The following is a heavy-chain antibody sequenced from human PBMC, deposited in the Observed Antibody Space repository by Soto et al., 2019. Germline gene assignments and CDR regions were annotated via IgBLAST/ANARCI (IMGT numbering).Heavy chain of an antibody. J-gene: IGHJ6*02. CDR2: IYYSGST. CDR3: ARHGFKNFDWLLVTAKYYYYYYGMDV. CDR1: GGSISSSSYY. V-gene: IGHV4-39*01. Sequence: PSETLSLTCTVSGGSISSSSYYWGWIRQPPGKGLEWIGSIYYSGSTYYNPSLKSRVTISVDTSKNQFSLKLSSVTAADTAVYYCARHGFKNFDWLLVTAKYYYYYYGMDVWGQGTTVTVSS. D-gene: IGHD3-9*01.